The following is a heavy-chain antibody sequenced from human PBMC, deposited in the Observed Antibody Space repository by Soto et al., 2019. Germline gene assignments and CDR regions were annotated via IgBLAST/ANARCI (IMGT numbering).Heavy chain of an antibody. V-gene: IGHV4-30-2*01. CDR2: MYHSVST. CDR3: ARAYYDSCGYPLYNYCYRMDF. Sequence: SETLSRTCAVSGGSISSGGYSWSWIREPAGKGLEWIGYMYHSVSTCYNPSLKSRVTIFVDRSKNQFSLKLSSVTAADTAVYYCARAYYDSCGYPLYNYCYRMDFWGQGTTVTVSS. D-gene: IGHD3-22*01. CDR1: GGSISSGGYS. J-gene: IGHJ6*02.